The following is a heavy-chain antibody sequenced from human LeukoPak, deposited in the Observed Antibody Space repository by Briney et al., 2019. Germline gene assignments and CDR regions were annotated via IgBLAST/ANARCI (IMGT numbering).Heavy chain of an antibody. CDR2: IHYSGST. CDR1: GASISSYY. V-gene: IGHV4-59*01. J-gene: IGHJ5*02. CDR3: ARRLTQYDCFDP. D-gene: IGHD2-2*01. Sequence: PSETLSLTCTVSGASISSYYWSWIRQPPGKGLEWIGNIHYSGSTNSNPSLKSRVTISIDTSKNQFSLKLNSVTAADTAVYYCARRLTQYDCFDPWGQGILVTVSS.